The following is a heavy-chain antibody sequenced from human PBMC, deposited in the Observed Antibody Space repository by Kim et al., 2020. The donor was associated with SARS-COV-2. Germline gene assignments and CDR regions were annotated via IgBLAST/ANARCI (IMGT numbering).Heavy chain of an antibody. CDR2: ISSSSSYI. J-gene: IGHJ5*02. CDR3: ARDCGGDCPNWFDP. CDR1: GFTFSSYS. D-gene: IGHD2-21*02. Sequence: GGSLRLSCAASGFTFSSYSMNWVRQAPGKGLEWVSSISSSSSYIYYADSVKGRFTISRDNAKNSLYLQMNSLRAEDTAVYYCARDCGGDCPNWFDPWGQGTLVTVSS. V-gene: IGHV3-21*01.